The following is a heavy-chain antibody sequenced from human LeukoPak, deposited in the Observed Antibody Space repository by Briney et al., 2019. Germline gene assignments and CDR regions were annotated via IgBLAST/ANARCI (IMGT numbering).Heavy chain of an antibody. CDR3: AKELSNWGKTKALDY. D-gene: IGHD7-27*01. J-gene: IGHJ4*02. CDR2: ISYDGSNK. Sequence: GGSLRLSCAVSGLTFSDHYMHWVRQAPGKGLEWVAVISYDGSNKYYADSVKGRFTISRDNSKNTLYLQMNSLRAEDTAVYYCAKELSNWGKTKALDYWGQGTLVTVSS. CDR1: GLTFSDHY. V-gene: IGHV3-30*18.